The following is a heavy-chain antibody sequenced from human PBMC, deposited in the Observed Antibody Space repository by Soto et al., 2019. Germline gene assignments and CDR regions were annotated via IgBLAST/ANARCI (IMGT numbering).Heavy chain of an antibody. CDR1: GFIFSSYS. Sequence: EVQLVESGGGLVKPGGSLRLSCAASGFIFSSYSMNWVRQAPGKGLEWVSSISSSNGYIYYADSVKGRFTTSRDNAKNSLYLQMNSLRAEDMAVYYCARERYGGAFDIWGQGTLVTVSS. CDR3: ARERYGGAFDI. D-gene: IGHD4-17*01. J-gene: IGHJ3*02. V-gene: IGHV3-21*01. CDR2: ISSSNGYI.